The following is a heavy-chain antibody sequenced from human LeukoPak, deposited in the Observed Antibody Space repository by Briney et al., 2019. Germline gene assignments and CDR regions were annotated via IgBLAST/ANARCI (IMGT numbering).Heavy chain of an antibody. Sequence: SETLSLTCTVSGGSISSSSYYWGWIRQPPGKGLEWIGSIYYSGSTYYNPSLKSRVTISVDTSKNQFSLKLSSVTAADTAVYYCARDHPPPLRGLDYWGQGTLVTVSS. J-gene: IGHJ4*02. V-gene: IGHV4-39*02. CDR2: IYYSGST. D-gene: IGHD1-26*01. CDR1: GGSISSSSYY. CDR3: ARDHPPPLRGLDY.